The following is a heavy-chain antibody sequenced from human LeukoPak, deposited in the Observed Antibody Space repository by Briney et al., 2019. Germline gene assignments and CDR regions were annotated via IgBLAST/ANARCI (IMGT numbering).Heavy chain of an antibody. CDR2: IYYSGST. CDR1: GGSISSSSYY. V-gene: IGHV4-39*07. J-gene: IGHJ3*02. Sequence: SETLSLTCTVSGGSISSSSYYWGWIRQPPGKGLEWIGSIYYSGSTYYNPSLKSRVTISVDTSKNQFSLKLSSVTAADTAVYYCARGIYGVSRAFDIWGQGTMVTVSS. CDR3: ARGIYGVSRAFDI. D-gene: IGHD3-16*01.